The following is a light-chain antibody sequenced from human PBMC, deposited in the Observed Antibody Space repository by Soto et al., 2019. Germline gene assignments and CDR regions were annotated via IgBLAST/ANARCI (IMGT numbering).Light chain of an antibody. CDR3: QQYGSSPRALT. CDR2: AAS. V-gene: IGKV1-39*01. J-gene: IGKJ4*01. CDR1: QSITTY. Sequence: DIQMTQSPSSLSASVGDRVTITCRASQSITTYLNWYQQKPGKAPKLLIYAASSLHSGVPSRFSGSGSGTDFTLTISRLEPEDFAVYYCQQYGSSPRALTFGGGTKVDIK.